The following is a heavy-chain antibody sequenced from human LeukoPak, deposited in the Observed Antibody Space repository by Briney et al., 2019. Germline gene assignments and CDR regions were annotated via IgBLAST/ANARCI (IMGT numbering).Heavy chain of an antibody. CDR3: ARGVPDYGDYGSNWFDP. D-gene: IGHD4-17*01. CDR2: IYYSEST. V-gene: IGHV4-30-4*01. CDR1: GGSISSGDYY. Sequence: SQTLSLTCTVSGGSISSGDYYWSWIRQPPGKGLEWIGYIYYSESTYYNPSLKSRVTISVDTSKNQFSLKLSSVTAADTAVYYCARGVPDYGDYGSNWFDPWGQGTLVTVSS. J-gene: IGHJ5*02.